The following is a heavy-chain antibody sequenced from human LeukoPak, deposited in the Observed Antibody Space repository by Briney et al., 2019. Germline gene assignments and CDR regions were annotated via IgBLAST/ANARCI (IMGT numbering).Heavy chain of an antibody. CDR3: AKDLSHYYDSSGLQNYFDY. CDR2: ISYDGSNQ. J-gene: IGHJ4*02. V-gene: IGHV3-30*18. D-gene: IGHD3-22*01. CDR1: GFTFSNYG. Sequence: PGRSLRLSCAASGFTFSNYGIHWVRQAPGKGLEWVAIISYDGSNQYYADSVKGRFTISRDNSKNTLYLQMNSLRAEDTPLYFFAKDLSHYYDSSGLQNYFDYWGQGTLVTVSS.